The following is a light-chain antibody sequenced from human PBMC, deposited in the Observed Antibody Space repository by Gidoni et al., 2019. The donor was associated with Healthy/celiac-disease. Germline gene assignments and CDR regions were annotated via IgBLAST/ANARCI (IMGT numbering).Light chain of an antibody. CDR1: SSNIGAGYD. V-gene: IGLV1-40*01. J-gene: IGLJ3*02. Sequence: QPLLTQPPSVSGAPGRGVTISCTGSSSNIGAGYDVHWSQQLPGTAPKLLIYGNSNRPSGVPDRFSGSKSGTSASLAITGLQAEDEADYYCQSYDSSLSKVFGGGTKLTVL. CDR2: GNS. CDR3: QSYDSSLSKV.